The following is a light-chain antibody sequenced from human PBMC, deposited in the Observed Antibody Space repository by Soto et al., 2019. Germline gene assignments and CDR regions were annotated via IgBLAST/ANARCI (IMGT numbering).Light chain of an antibody. Sequence: EIVLTQSPGTLSLSPGERATLSCRASQSVSSSYLAWYEQEPGQAPRLLIYGGSSRATGSPDRFSGSGSGTDVTPTISRLEPEDFAVYYCQQYGSTPQTFGQGTKVDIK. J-gene: IGKJ1*01. V-gene: IGKV3-20*01. CDR1: QSVSSSY. CDR2: GGS. CDR3: QQYGSTPQT.